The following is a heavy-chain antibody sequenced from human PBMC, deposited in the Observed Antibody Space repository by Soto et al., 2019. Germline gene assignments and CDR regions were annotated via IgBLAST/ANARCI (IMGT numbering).Heavy chain of an antibody. J-gene: IGHJ6*02. CDR1: GFTFSSYE. D-gene: IGHD4-4*01. V-gene: IGHV3-48*03. CDR3: ARDPAIYSGKFDYGLDV. CDR2: IGTSGKTI. Sequence: PGWSLRLSFAVSGFTFSSYEMNWVRQAPGKGLEWVSYIGTSGKTIYYADSVRGRFTISRDNAKNSLYLQMNSLRAEDTAVYFCARDPAIYSGKFDYGLDVWGRGTTVTVSS.